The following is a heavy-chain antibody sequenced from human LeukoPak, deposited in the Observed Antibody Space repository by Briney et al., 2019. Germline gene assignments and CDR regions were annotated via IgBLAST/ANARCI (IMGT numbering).Heavy chain of an antibody. V-gene: IGHV1-18*01. Sequence: GALVKVSCKASVYTFTSYVISWVGQAAGQGLEGMGWISAYNGNTNYAPTLQGRVTMTTDTSTSTAYMELRSLRSDDTAVYYCARDAAITSFTPLEHNVLNYYCYYGMDVWGQGTTVTVSS. CDR2: ISAYNGNT. CDR1: VYTFTSYV. CDR3: ARDAAITSFTPLEHNVLNYYCYYGMDV. J-gene: IGHJ6*02. D-gene: IGHD3-3*01.